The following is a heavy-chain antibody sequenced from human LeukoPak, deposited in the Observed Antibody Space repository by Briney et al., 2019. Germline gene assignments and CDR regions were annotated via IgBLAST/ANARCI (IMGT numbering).Heavy chain of an antibody. CDR2: INHSGST. J-gene: IGHJ1*01. CDR3: ARRQWLPRSSYFQH. D-gene: IGHD6-19*01. V-gene: IGHV4-34*01. Sequence: SETLSLTCAVYGGSFSGYYWSWVRQPPGKGLEWIGEINHSGSTTYNPSPKSRVTISVDTSKNQFSLKLSSVTAADTAVYYCARRQWLPRSSYFQHWGQGTLVTVSS. CDR1: GGSFSGYY.